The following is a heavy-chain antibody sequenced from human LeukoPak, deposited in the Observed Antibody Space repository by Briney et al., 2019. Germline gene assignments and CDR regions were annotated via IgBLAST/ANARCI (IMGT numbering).Heavy chain of an antibody. CDR1: RYTFTSYG. CDR3: ARDLTMVRGVKFAY. J-gene: IGHJ4*02. CDR2: ISAYNGNA. V-gene: IGHV1-18*01. Sequence: ASVKVSCKASRYTFTSYGISWVRQAPGQGLEWMGWISAYNGNANYAQKLQGRVTMTTDTSTSTAYMELRSLRSDDTAVYYCARDLTMVRGVKFAYWGQGTLVTVSS. D-gene: IGHD3-10*01.